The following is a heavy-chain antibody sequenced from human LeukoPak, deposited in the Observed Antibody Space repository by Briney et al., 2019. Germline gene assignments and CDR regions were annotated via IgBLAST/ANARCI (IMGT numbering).Heavy chain of an antibody. CDR3: AKESHVVLRFLEWLPGHYYYYMDV. CDR1: GFTFSSYW. Sequence: EPGGSLRLSCAASGFTFSSYWMSWVRQAPGKGLEWVANIKQDGSEKYYVDSVKGRFTISRDNAKNSLYLQMNSLRAEDTAVYYCAKESHVVLRFLEWLPGHYYYYMDVWGKGTTVTVSS. V-gene: IGHV3-7*01. CDR2: IKQDGSEK. J-gene: IGHJ6*03. D-gene: IGHD3-3*01.